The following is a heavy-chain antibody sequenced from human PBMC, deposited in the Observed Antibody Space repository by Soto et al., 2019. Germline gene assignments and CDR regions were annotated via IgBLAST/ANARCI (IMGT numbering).Heavy chain of an antibody. J-gene: IGHJ4*02. Sequence: LSLTCTVSGGSISSSSYYWGWIRQPLGKGLEWIGSIYYSGSTYYNPSLKSRVTISVDTSKNQFSLKLSSVTAADTAVYYCARGPYSSGCYDYWGQGTLVTVSS. CDR1: GGSISSSSYY. V-gene: IGHV4-39*01. CDR2: IYYSGST. CDR3: ARGPYSSGCYDY. D-gene: IGHD6-19*01.